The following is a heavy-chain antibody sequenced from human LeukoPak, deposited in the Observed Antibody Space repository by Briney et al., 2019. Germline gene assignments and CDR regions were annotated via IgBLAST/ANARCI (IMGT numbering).Heavy chain of an antibody. CDR2: ISNTGGST. V-gene: IGHV3-23*01. J-gene: IGHJ4*02. Sequence: GGSLRLSCAASGFTFTSYAMTWVRQAPGKGLEWVSTISNTGGSTYYADSVKGRFTISRDNSNTTLNLQVNSLGAEDTAMYYCAKGGAVAGSYFDRWGQGTLVTVSS. CDR3: AKGGAVAGSYFDR. CDR1: GFTFTSYA. D-gene: IGHD6-19*01.